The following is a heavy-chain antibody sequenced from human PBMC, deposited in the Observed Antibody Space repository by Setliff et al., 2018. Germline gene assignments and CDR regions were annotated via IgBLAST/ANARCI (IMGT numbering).Heavy chain of an antibody. CDR2: IYPGDSDT. J-gene: IGHJ3*01. CDR3: TRHEDRNKCTSSSCYRENDAFDV. Sequence: GESLTISCKASGYIFTNYWIGWVRQMPGKGLEWMGVIYPGDSDTRYSPSYQGQVTISADKSINTAYLQWSSLKASDTAIYYCTRHEDRNKCTSSSCYRENDAFDVWGQGAMVTVSS. D-gene: IGHD2-2*01. V-gene: IGHV5-51*01. CDR1: GYIFTNYW.